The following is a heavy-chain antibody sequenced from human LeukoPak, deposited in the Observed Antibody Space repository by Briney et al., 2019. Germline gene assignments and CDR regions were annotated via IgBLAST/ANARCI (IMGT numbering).Heavy chain of an antibody. V-gene: IGHV3-53*01. Sequence: GGSLRLSCAASGFTVSSNYMSWVRQAPGKGLEWVSVIYSGGSTYYADSVKGRFTISRDNSKNTLYLQMNSLRAEDTAVYYCARIPAYYYDSSGYYWLVYWGQGTLVTVSS. CDR2: IYSGGST. D-gene: IGHD3-22*01. CDR1: GFTVSSNY. CDR3: ARIPAYYYDSSGYYWLVY. J-gene: IGHJ4*02.